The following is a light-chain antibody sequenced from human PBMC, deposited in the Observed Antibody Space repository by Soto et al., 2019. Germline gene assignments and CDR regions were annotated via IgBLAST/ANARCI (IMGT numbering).Light chain of an antibody. V-gene: IGKV3-20*01. Sequence: ENVLTQSPGTLSLSPGERATLSCRASQSVSTPYLAWYQQKPGQAPRLLIYSTSTRASGIPHRCSGSGSGTDFTLTISRLEPEDFAVYYYQQYGSSLGTFGQGTKVEIK. CDR1: QSVSTPY. J-gene: IGKJ1*01. CDR2: STS. CDR3: QQYGSSLGT.